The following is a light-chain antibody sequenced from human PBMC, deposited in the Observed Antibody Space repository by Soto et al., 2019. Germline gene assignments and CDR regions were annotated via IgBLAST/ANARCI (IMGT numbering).Light chain of an antibody. Sequence: QSVLTQPASVSASPGQSITISCTGTSNDVGNYDLVSWYQQHPGKAPQLMIYEVTKRPSGVTDRFSGSKSDNTASLTISGLQAEDEADYYSCSYAGVAASYVFGTGTKVTVL. CDR3: CSYAGVAASYV. CDR2: EVT. CDR1: SNDVGNYDL. J-gene: IGLJ1*01. V-gene: IGLV2-23*02.